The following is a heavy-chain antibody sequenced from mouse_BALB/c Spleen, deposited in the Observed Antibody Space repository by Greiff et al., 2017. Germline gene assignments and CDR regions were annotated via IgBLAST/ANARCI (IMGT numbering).Heavy chain of an antibody. J-gene: IGHJ3*01. CDR1: GFTFSSYA. CDR3: ARGDDGYPWFAY. Sequence: EVQRVESGGGLVKPGGSLKLSCAASGFTFSSYAMSWVRQTPEKRLEWVASISSGGSTYYPDSVKGRFTISRDNARNILYLQMSSLRSEDTAMYYCARGDDGYPWFAYWGQGTLVTVSA. CDR2: ISSGGST. D-gene: IGHD2-3*01. V-gene: IGHV5-6-5*01.